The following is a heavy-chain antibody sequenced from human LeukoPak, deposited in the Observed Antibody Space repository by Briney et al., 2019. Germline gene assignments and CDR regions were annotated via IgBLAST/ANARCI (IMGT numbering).Heavy chain of an antibody. J-gene: IGHJ4*02. CDR2: IYYSGST. CDR1: GGSISSSSYY. CDR3: ARGYDNFDY. D-gene: IGHD5-12*01. Sequence: SETLSLTCTVSGGSISSSSYYWSWIRQPPGKGLEWIGYIYYSGSTNYNPSLKSRVTISVDTSKNQFSLKLSSVTAADTAVYYCARGYDNFDYWGQGTLVTVSS. V-gene: IGHV4-61*01.